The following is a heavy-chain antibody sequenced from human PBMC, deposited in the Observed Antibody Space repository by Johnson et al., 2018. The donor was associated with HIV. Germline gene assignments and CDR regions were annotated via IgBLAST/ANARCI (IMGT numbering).Heavy chain of an antibody. CDR1: GFTFSGSG. CDR2: ISFDGSNK. D-gene: IGHD3-10*01. V-gene: IGHV3-30*03. CDR3: ARESVVQGLYGAFDI. J-gene: IGHJ3*02. Sequence: QVQLVESGGGVVQPGRSLRLSCAASGFTFSGSGMHCVRQSPGKGLEWVAVISFDGSNKYYTESVKGRFTISRDNSKNMLHLQMNSLRAEDTAVYYCARESVVQGLYGAFDIWGQGTMVTVSS.